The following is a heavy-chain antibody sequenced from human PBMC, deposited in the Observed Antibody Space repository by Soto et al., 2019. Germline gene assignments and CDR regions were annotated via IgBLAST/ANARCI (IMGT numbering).Heavy chain of an antibody. Sequence: QVQLVESGGGVVQPGRSLRLSCAASGFTFSSYGMHWVRQAPGKGLEWVAVISYDGSNKYYADSVKGRFTISRDNSKNTLYLQMNSLRAEDTAVYYCAKGVGGGLQACYWGQGTLVTVSA. V-gene: IGHV3-30*18. CDR1: GFTFSSYG. D-gene: IGHD3-16*01. CDR3: AKGVGGGLQACY. J-gene: IGHJ4*02. CDR2: ISYDGSNK.